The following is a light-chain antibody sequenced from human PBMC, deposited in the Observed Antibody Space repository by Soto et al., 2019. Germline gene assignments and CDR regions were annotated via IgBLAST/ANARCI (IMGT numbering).Light chain of an antibody. CDR1: QSVSSNY. CDR2: RAS. Sequence: EIVLTQSPGTLSLSPEERATLSCRASQSVSSNYLAWYQQKPGQAPRLLIYRASSRATGIPDRFSGSGSGTDFTLTISRLEPEDFAVYYCQQYGSSYTFGQGTKLEIK. V-gene: IGKV3-20*01. J-gene: IGKJ2*01. CDR3: QQYGSSYT.